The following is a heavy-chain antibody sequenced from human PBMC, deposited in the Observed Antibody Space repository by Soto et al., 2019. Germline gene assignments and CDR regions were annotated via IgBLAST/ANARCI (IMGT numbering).Heavy chain of an antibody. J-gene: IGHJ4*02. Sequence: GSLRLSCAASGFTFSTYSMNWVRQAPGKGLEWVSSINGRSNYMYYADSVQGRFTISRDNAKNSLYLQMNSLRAEDTAVYYCAREDGIVGATSAFDYWGQGTLVTVSS. CDR3: AREDGIVGATSAFDY. V-gene: IGHV3-21*04. D-gene: IGHD1-26*01. CDR2: INGRSNYM. CDR1: GFTFSTYS.